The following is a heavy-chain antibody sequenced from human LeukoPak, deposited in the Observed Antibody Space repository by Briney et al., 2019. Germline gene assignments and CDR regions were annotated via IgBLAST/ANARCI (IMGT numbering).Heavy chain of an antibody. CDR1: GYTFTGYY. CDR2: INPSSGGT. Sequence: GASVKVSCKASGYTFTGYYMHWVRQAPGQGLEWMGWINPSSGGTNYAQKFQGRVTMTRDTSISTAYMELSRLRSDDTAVYYCAIPLLTGDPPFDYWGQGTLVTVSS. V-gene: IGHV1-2*02. D-gene: IGHD7-27*01. CDR3: AIPLLTGDPPFDY. J-gene: IGHJ4*02.